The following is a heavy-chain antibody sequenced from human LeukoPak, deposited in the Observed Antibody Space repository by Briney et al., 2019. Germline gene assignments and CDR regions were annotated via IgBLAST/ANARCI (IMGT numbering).Heavy chain of an antibody. CDR2: ISWNSGSI. CDR3: AKDSGLYYDSSGYYRYFDY. Sequence: QAGGSLRLSCAASGFTFDDYAVHWVRQVPGKGLEWVSGISWNSGSIGYADSVKGRFTISRDNAKNSLYLQMNSLRAEDTALYYCAKDSGLYYDSSGYYRYFDYWGQGTLVTVSS. D-gene: IGHD3-22*01. J-gene: IGHJ4*02. CDR1: GFTFDDYA. V-gene: IGHV3-9*01.